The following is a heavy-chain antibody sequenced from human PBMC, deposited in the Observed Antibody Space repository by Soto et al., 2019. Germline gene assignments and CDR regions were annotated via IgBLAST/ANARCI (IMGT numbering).Heavy chain of an antibody. CDR2: ISSSSSTI. CDR1: GFTFSSYS. CDR3: ARDHYYDSSGYYSFWHWYFDL. Sequence: EVQLVESGGGLVQPGGSLRLSCAASGFTFSSYSMNWVRQAPGKGLEWVSYISSSSSTIYYADSVKGRFTISRDNAKNXLXLXXNSLRDEDTAVYYCARDHYYDSSGYYSFWHWYFDLWGRGTLVTVSS. D-gene: IGHD3-22*01. V-gene: IGHV3-48*02. J-gene: IGHJ2*01.